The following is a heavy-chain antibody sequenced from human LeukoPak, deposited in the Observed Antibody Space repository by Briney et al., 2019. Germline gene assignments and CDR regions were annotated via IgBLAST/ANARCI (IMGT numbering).Heavy chain of an antibody. CDR1: GFTVSSNY. D-gene: IGHD1-14*01. J-gene: IGHJ6*03. Sequence: PGGSLRLSCAASGFTVSSNYMSWVRQAPGKWLEWVSVIYRGGSTYYTDSVKGRFTISRDNSKNTLYLQMNSLRAEDTAVYYCARVAVYYYYYMDVWGKGTTVTISS. CDR3: ARVAVYYYYYMDV. CDR2: IYRGGST. V-gene: IGHV3-66*01.